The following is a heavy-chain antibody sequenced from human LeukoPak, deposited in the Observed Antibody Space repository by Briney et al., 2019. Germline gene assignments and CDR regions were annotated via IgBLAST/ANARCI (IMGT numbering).Heavy chain of an antibody. V-gene: IGHV3-30*18. J-gene: IGHJ4*02. CDR1: GFTFSNYG. CDR3: AKVRSSSWYYFDY. Sequence: GRSLRLSCAASGFTFSNYGMHWVRQAPGKGLEWVAVISYDGSNKYYADSVKGRFTISRDNSKNTLYLQMNSLRAEDTAVYYCAKVRSSSWYYFDYWGQGTLVTVSS. CDR2: ISYDGSNK. D-gene: IGHD6-13*01.